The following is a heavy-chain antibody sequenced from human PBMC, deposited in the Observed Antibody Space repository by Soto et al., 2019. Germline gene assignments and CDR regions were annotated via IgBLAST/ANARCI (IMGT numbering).Heavy chain of an antibody. J-gene: IGHJ4*02. D-gene: IGHD1-26*01. Sequence: QVQLQESGPGLVKPSETLSLTCTVSGGSISSYYWSWIRQPPGKGLEWIGYIYYSGSTNYNPSLKSRVTISVDTSKNQFSLKLSSVTAADTAVYYCASSGIVGAPFDYWGQGTLVTVSS. CDR1: GGSISSYY. CDR3: ASSGIVGAPFDY. CDR2: IYYSGST. V-gene: IGHV4-59*08.